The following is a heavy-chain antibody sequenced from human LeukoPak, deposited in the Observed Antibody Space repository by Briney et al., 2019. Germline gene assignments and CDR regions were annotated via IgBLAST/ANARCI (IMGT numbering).Heavy chain of an antibody. CDR2: IYYSGST. CDR3: ARLRGGRADY. J-gene: IGHJ4*02. V-gene: IGHV4-59*08. D-gene: IGHD5-24*01. CDR1: GGSISSYH. Sequence: SETLSLTCSVSGGSISSYHWSWIRQPPGKGLEWIGYIYYSGSTNYNPSLKSRVTISVDTSKNQFSLKLRSVTAADAAVYYCARLRGGRADYWGQGTLVTVSS.